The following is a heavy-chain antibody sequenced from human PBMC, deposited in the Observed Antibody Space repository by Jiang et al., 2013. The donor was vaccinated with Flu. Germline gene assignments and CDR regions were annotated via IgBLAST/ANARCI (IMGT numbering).Heavy chain of an antibody. V-gene: IGHV2-70*01. CDR2: IDWDDDK. J-gene: IGHJ4*02. D-gene: IGHD3-10*01. CDR3: ARTYYYGSGSYYPDRGPYFDY. CDR1: GFSLSTSGMC. Sequence: KPTQTLTLTCTFSGFSLSTSGMCVSWIRQPPGKALEWLALIDWDDDKYYSTSLKTRLTISKDTSKNQVVLTMTNMDPVDTATYYCARTYYYGSGSYYPDRGPYFDYWGQGTLV.